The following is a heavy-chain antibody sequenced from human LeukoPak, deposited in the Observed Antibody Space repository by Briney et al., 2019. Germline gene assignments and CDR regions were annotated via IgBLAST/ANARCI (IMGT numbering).Heavy chain of an antibody. CDR2: FYSGGST. Sequence: GGSLRLSCAAPGFTVSGNYMSWVRQAPGKGLEWVSVFYSGGSTYYADSVKGRFTISRDNSKNTVYLQMNSLRAEDTGVYYCARDSSGNGMDVWGQGTTVTVPS. V-gene: IGHV3-66*01. CDR1: GFTVSGNY. CDR3: ARDSSGNGMDV. D-gene: IGHD6-19*01. J-gene: IGHJ6*02.